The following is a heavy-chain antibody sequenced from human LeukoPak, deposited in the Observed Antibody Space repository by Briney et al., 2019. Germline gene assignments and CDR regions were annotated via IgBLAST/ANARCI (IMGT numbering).Heavy chain of an antibody. CDR1: GGSISSSSYY. V-gene: IGHV4-39*01. D-gene: IGHD3-22*01. J-gene: IGHJ4*02. CDR3: ARLSSGYYILYDY. Sequence: KPSETLSLTCTVSGGSISSSSYYWGWIRQPPGKGLEWIGSIYYSGSTYYNPSLKSRVTISVDTSKNQFSLKPSSVTAADTAVYYCARLSSGYYILYDYWGQGTLVTVSS. CDR2: IYYSGST.